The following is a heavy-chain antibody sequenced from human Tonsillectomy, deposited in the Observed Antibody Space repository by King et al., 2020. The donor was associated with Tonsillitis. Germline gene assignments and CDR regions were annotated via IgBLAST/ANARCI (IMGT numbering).Heavy chain of an antibody. CDR1: GGSISSYY. CDR2: IYTSGST. J-gene: IGHJ3*02. V-gene: IGHV4-4*07. D-gene: IGHD3-22*01. CDR3: ARDLSGSSGYSLDAFDI. Sequence: VQLQESGPGLVKPSETLSLTCTVSGGSISSYYWSWIRQPAGKGLEWLGRIYTSGSTNYNPSLKSRVTMSVDTSKNQFSLKLSSVTAADSAVYYCARDLSGSSGYSLDAFDIWGQGTMVTVSS.